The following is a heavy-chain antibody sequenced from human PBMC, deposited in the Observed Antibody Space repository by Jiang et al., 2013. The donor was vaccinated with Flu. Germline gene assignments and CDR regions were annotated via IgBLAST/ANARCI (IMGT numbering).Heavy chain of an antibody. J-gene: IGHJ4*02. CDR2: FDPEDGET. D-gene: IGHD2-2*01. CDR3: ATPLYIVVVSAAIPGETNDGLDY. CDR1: GYTLTELS. Sequence: GAEVKKPGASVKVSCKVSGYTLTELSMHWVRQAPGKGLEWMGGFDPEDGETIYAQKFQGRVTMTEDTSTDTAYMELSSLRSEDTAVYYCATPLYIVVVSAAIPGETNDGLDYWGQGTLVTVSS. V-gene: IGHV1-24*01.